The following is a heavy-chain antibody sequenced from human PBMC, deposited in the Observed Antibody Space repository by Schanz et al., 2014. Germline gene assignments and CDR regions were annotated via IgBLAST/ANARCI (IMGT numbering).Heavy chain of an antibody. V-gene: IGHV3-11*01. CDR2: ISHSGGSK. J-gene: IGHJ6*02. Sequence: QVQLVESGGGLVKPGGSLRLSCAASGFTFSDYYMSWIRQAPGKGLEWVSSISHSGGSKYYADSVKGRFTISRDNSENTLYLQMNSLSADDTAVFYCAKGMGYCSGGTCYDYYYYGLDVWGQGTTXTVSS. CDR3: AKGMGYCSGGTCYDYYYYGLDV. CDR1: GFTFSDYY. D-gene: IGHD2-15*01.